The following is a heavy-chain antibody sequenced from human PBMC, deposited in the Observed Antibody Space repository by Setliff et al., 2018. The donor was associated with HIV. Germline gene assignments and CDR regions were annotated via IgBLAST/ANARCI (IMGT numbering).Heavy chain of an antibody. CDR1: GYTISSGYY. CDR3: ARDRYTYAYLDY. J-gene: IGHJ4*02. V-gene: IGHV4-38-2*02. CDR2: ISYGGGT. D-gene: IGHD5-18*01. Sequence: TLSLTCALSGYTISSGYYWAWIRQPPGKGLEWIGRISYGGGTHYNPSLRSRVIISMDTSKNQFSLKLSSVTAADTAVYYCARDRYTYAYLDYWGQGTLVTVSS.